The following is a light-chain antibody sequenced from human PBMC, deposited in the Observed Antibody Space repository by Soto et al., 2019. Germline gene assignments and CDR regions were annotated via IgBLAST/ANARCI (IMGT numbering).Light chain of an antibody. V-gene: IGLV1-40*01. CDR3: QSFDSSLNGYV. CDR2: GNN. CDR1: SSNIGAGYD. J-gene: IGLJ1*01. Sequence: QSALTQPPSVSGAPGQRVTISCTGSSSNIGAGYDVHWYQQLPGTAPKLLINGNNNRPSGVPDRFSVSKSGTSASLAITGLQAEDEADYYCQSFDSSLNGYVFGTGTKLTVL.